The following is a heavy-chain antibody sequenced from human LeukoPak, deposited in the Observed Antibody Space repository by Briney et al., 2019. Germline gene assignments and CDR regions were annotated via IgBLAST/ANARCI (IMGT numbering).Heavy chain of an antibody. V-gene: IGHV4-39*01. CDR2: NYYSGTI. Sequence: SQTQSLTCTVSSDFLSICYYQWGWIRQPRGRGLERNEHNYYSGTIHYNPSLKSHDTLSIDTSKNQFSLKLSSVTAADTAVYYCARRRGITANRFDPWGQGTLVTVSS. D-gene: IGHD3-10*01. CDR1: SDFLSICYYQ. J-gene: IGHJ5*02. CDR3: ARRRGITANRFDP.